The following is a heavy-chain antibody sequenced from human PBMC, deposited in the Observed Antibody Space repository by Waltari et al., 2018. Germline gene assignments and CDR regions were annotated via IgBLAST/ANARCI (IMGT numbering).Heavy chain of an antibody. CDR2: IDTCNGDT. CDR3: ARDHTNYNFWSGQSITFGMDV. J-gene: IGHJ6*02. V-gene: IGHV1-3*04. D-gene: IGHD3-3*01. CDR1: GFTFTSYP. Sequence: QVHLVQSGAEVKKPGAVVKVSCKSSGFTFTSYPMPAVREAPRQTPAWVAWIDTCNGDTKYSQRFQGRVTITSDTSASTAYMELSSLRSEDTAVYYCARDHTNYNFWSGQSITFGMDVWGQGTTVTVSS.